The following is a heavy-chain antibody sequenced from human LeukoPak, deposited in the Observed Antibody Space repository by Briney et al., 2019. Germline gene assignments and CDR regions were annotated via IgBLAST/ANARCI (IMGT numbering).Heavy chain of an antibody. J-gene: IGHJ5*02. CDR2: IYHSGST. CDR1: GYSISSGYY. V-gene: IGHV4-38-2*02. D-gene: IGHD1-26*01. CDR3: ARGGGSYDWFDP. Sequence: SETLSLTCTVSGYSISSGYYWGWSRQPPGKGLEWIGSIYHSGSTYYNPSLKSRVTISVDTSKNQFSLKLSSVTAADTAVYYCARGGGSYDWFDPWGQGTLVTVSS.